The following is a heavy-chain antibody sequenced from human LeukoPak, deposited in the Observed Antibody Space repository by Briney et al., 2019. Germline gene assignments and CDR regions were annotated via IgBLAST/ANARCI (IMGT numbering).Heavy chain of an antibody. CDR3: ARDPASASAVAGHLIDF. V-gene: IGHV3-21*01. CDR2: ISSSSSYI. D-gene: IGHD6-19*01. CDR1: GFTFSSYS. J-gene: IGHJ4*02. Sequence: GGSLRLSCAASGFTFSSYSMIWVRQAPGKGLEWVSSISSSSSYIYYADSVKGRFTISRDNAKNSLYLQMNSLRAEDTAVYYCARDPASASAVAGHLIDFWGQGTLVTVSS.